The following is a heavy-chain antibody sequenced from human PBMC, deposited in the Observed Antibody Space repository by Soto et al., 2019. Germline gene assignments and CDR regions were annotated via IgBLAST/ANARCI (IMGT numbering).Heavy chain of an antibody. V-gene: IGHV3-21*01. Sequence: DLEESGGGLAKPGGALRLPCTDPGFTLSSHTMNWVRQAPGKGLEWVSSISATGSDIYYGDSVMGRFTISRDNAKNSLYLQLNNLRVEDTAVYYCARGYDVVRVPVAIRVGYFDHWGQGTVVTVSS. D-gene: IGHD3-16*01. CDR3: ARGYDVVRVPVAIRVGYFDH. CDR2: ISATGSDI. J-gene: IGHJ4*02. CDR1: GFTLSSHT.